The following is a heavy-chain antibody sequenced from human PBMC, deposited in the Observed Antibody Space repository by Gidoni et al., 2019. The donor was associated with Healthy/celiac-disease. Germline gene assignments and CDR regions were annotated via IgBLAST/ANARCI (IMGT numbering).Heavy chain of an antibody. J-gene: IGHJ3*02. V-gene: IGHV3-20*01. CDR1: AFPFDDYG. D-gene: IGHD3-22*01. Sequence: EVQLVLSGGGVVRPGGSLRLSSAASAFPFDDYGMLWVSQAPGKGLEWVSGINWNGGSTGYAESVKGRFTISRDNAKNALYLQMNSLRAEDTALYHCARDQAPYYDSSGYYTDAFDIWGQGTMVTVSS. CDR3: ARDQAPYYDSSGYYTDAFDI. CDR2: INWNGGST.